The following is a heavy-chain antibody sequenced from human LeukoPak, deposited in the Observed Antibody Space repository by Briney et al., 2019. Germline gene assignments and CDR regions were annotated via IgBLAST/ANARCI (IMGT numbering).Heavy chain of an antibody. V-gene: IGHV1-8*01. CDR2: MNPNSGNT. J-gene: IGHJ6*02. CDR3: ACSYSVTYYYYYGMDV. D-gene: IGHD1-26*01. CDR1: GYTFTSYD. Sequence: ASVKVSCKASGYTFTSYDINWVRQATGQGLEWMGWMNPNSGNTGYAQKFQGRVTMTRNTSISTAYMELSSLRSEDTAVYYCACSYSVTYYYYYGMDVWGQGTTVTVSS.